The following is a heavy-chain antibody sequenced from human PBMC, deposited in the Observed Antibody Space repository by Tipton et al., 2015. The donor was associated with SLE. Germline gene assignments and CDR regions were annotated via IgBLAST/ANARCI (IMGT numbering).Heavy chain of an antibody. D-gene: IGHD1-26*01. V-gene: IGHV4-38-2*01. Sequence: LRLSCAASGFTFSSYSMNWVRQPPGKGLEWIGSIYHSGSTYYNPSLKSRVTISVDTSKNQFSLKLSSVTAADTAVYYCAGGSGSYQEAFDIWGQGTMVTVSS. CDR2: IYHSGST. J-gene: IGHJ3*02. CDR3: AGGSGSYQEAFDI. CDR1: GFTFSSYS.